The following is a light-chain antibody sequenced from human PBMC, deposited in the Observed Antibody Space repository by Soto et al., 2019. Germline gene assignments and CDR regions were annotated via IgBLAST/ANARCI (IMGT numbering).Light chain of an antibody. CDR2: DAS. J-gene: IGKJ5*01. CDR3: QQHDSLPLT. CDR1: QDISNY. V-gene: IGKV1-33*01. Sequence: DIQMTQSPSSLSASVGDRVTITCQASQDISNYLNWYQQKPGKAPKLLIYDASNLVTGVPSRFSGSGSGTDFTFSISRLQPEDIAIYYWQQHDSLPLTFGQGTRLEIK.